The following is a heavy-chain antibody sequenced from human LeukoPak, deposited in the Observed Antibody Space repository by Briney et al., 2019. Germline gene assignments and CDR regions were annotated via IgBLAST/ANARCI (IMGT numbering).Heavy chain of an antibody. D-gene: IGHD6-25*01. CDR2: IIPIFGTA. V-gene: IGHV1-69*06. CDR1: GGTFSSYA. J-gene: IGHJ3*02. Sequence: ASVKVSCKASGGTFSSYAVSWVRQAPGLVLEWMGGIIPIFGTANYAQKFQGRVTITADKSTSTAYMELSSLRSEDTAVYYCARAGATGDAFVIWGQGTMVTVSS. CDR3: ARAGATGDAFVI.